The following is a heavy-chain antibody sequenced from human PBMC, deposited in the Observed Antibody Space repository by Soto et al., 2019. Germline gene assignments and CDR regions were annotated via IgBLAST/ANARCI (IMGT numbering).Heavy chain of an antibody. CDR1: GGTFSIYA. J-gene: IGHJ4*02. CDR2: IIPIFGTA. D-gene: IGHD6-13*01. V-gene: IGHV1-69*13. Sequence: GASVKVSCKASGGTFSIYAISWVRQAPGQGLEWMGGIIPIFGTANYAQKFQGRVTITADESTSTAYMELSSLRSEDTAVYYCARVAPKAAAGSFDYWGQGTLVTVSS. CDR3: ARVAPKAAAGSFDY.